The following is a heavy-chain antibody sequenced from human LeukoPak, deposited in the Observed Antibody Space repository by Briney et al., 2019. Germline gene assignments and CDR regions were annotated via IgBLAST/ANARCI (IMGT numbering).Heavy chain of an antibody. D-gene: IGHD3-9*01. J-gene: IGHJ4*02. CDR1: GGSFSSFY. V-gene: IGHV4-59*01. Sequence: MASETLSLTCTVSGGSFSSFYWSWIQQPPGKGLEWIGYIYYSGNTDYNPSLKSRVTISVDTSKNQFSLKLSSVTAADTAVYYCARFSMKDWFFDYWGQGTLVTVSS. CDR3: ARFSMKDWFFDY. CDR2: IYYSGNT.